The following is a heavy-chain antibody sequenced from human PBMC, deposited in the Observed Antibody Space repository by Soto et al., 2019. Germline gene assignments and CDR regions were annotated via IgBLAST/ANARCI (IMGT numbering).Heavy chain of an antibody. CDR2: ISSSGST. Sequence: KTSETLSLTCSIYDGSFSDYYWGWIRQSPGKGLEWIAEISSSGSTNYNPSLKSRVTISVDTSKNQFSLKLGSVTAADTAVYYWSRGLRASYGVRLSYSYYGMDVWGQGTTVTVSS. CDR1: DGSFSDYY. V-gene: IGHV4-34*01. J-gene: IGHJ6*02. D-gene: IGHD3-10*01. CDR3: SRGLRASYGVRLSYSYYGMDV.